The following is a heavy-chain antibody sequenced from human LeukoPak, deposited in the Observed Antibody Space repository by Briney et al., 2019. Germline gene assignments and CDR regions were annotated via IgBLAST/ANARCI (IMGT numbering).Heavy chain of an antibody. D-gene: IGHD3-10*01. Sequence: GESLKISCKGSGYSFTSYWIGWVRQMPGKGLEWMGIIYPGDSDTRYSPSFQGQVTISADKSISTAYLQWSSLKASDTAMYYCAGAVGSGSYYTTFDYWGQGTLVTVSS. CDR2: IYPGDSDT. J-gene: IGHJ4*02. CDR1: GYSFTSYW. V-gene: IGHV5-51*01. CDR3: AGAVGSGSYYTTFDY.